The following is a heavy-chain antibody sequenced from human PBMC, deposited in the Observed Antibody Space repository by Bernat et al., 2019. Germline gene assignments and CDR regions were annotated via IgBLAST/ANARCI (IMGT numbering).Heavy chain of an antibody. Sequence: QVQLQQWGAGLLKPSETLFLTCAVYGGSFSGYYWTWIRQPPGKGLEWLGEIDHSGSTNYKSSLKSRVSISLDTSKNQFSLKLGSVTAADTAVYYCARVAFNWNDMRDWYFDLWGRGTLVTVSS. CDR2: IDHSGST. J-gene: IGHJ2*01. D-gene: IGHD1-20*01. CDR1: GGSFSGYY. CDR3: ARVAFNWNDMRDWYFDL. V-gene: IGHV4-34*01.